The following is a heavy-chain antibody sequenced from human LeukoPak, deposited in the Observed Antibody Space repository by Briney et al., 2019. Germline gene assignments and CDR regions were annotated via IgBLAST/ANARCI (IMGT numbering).Heavy chain of an antibody. Sequence: GGSLRLSCAASGFTFSSSSMNWVRQAPGRGLERVSYISSSSSTIYYADSVKGRFTISRDNAKNSLYLQMNSLRAEDTAVYYCARDRLWFGELLSAFDIWGQGTMVTVSS. CDR1: GFTFSSSS. D-gene: IGHD3-10*01. CDR3: ARDRLWFGELLSAFDI. CDR2: ISSSSSTI. J-gene: IGHJ3*02. V-gene: IGHV3-48*01.